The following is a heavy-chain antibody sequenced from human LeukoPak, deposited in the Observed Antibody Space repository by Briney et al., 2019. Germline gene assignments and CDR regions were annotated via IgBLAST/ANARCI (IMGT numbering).Heavy chain of an antibody. J-gene: IGHJ3*02. D-gene: IGHD4/OR15-4a*01. Sequence: GGSLRLSCAASGFTFSSYSTNWVRQAPGKGLEWVSSISSSSSYIYYADSVKGRFTISRDNAKNSLYLQMNSLRAEDTAVYYCARDRMTMADAFDIWGQGTMVTVSS. CDR2: ISSSSSYI. CDR3: ARDRMTMADAFDI. CDR1: GFTFSSYS. V-gene: IGHV3-21*01.